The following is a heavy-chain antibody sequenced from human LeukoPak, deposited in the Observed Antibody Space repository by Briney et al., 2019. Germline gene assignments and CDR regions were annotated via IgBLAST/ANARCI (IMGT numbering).Heavy chain of an antibody. CDR1: GFTFSSYA. CDR3: AKDRYGDFYNWFDP. J-gene: IGHJ5*02. Sequence: GGSLRLSCAASGFTFSSYAMNWVRQAPGQGLEWVSAISGSGGSTYYADSVKGRFTISRDNSKNTLYLQMNSLRAEDTAVYYCAKDRYGDFYNWFDPWGQGNLVTVSS. D-gene: IGHD4-17*01. CDR2: ISGSGGST. V-gene: IGHV3-23*01.